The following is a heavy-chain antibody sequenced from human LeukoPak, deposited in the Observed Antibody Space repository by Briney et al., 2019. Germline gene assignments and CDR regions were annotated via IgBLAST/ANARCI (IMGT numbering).Heavy chain of an antibody. V-gene: IGHV4-59*01. D-gene: IGHD4-11*01. J-gene: IGHJ6*02. CDR3: ARAPRPDYSYYYGMDV. Sequence: SETLSLTCTVSGGSISSYYWSWIRQPPGEGLEWIGYIYYSGSTNYNPSLKSRVTISVDTSKNQFSLKLSSVTAADTAVYYCARAPRPDYSYYYGMDVWGQGTTVTVSS. CDR1: GGSISSYY. CDR2: IYYSGST.